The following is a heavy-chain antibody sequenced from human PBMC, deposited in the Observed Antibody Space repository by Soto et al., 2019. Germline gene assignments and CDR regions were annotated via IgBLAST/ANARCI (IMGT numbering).Heavy chain of an antibody. CDR2: ISYDGSNK. D-gene: IGHD6-13*01. CDR3: AREIWCSRPTTNYGMDV. CDR1: GFTFSSYA. J-gene: IGHJ6*02. V-gene: IGHV3-30-3*01. Sequence: GGSLRLSCAASGFTFSSYAMHWVRQAPGKGLEWVAVISYDGSNKYYADSVKGRFTISRDNSKNTLYLQMNSLRAEDTAVYYCAREIWCSRPTTNYGMDVWGQGTTVTVSS.